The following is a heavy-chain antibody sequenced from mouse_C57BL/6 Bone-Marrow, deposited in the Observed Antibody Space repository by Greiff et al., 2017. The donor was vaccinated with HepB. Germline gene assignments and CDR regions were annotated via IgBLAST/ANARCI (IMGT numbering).Heavy chain of an antibody. CDR3: ARGGGWLLAWFAY. CDR2: IDPSDSYT. V-gene: IGHV1-69*01. Sequence: QVQLQQPGAELVMPGASVKLSCKASGYTFTSYWMHWVKQRPGQGLEWIGEIDPSDSYTNYNQKFKGKSTLTVDKSSSTAYMQLSSLTSEDSAVYYCARGGGWLLAWFAYRGQGTLVTVSA. D-gene: IGHD2-3*01. J-gene: IGHJ3*01. CDR1: GYTFTSYW.